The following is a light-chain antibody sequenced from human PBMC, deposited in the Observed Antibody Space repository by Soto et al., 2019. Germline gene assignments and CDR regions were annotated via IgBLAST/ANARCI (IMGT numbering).Light chain of an antibody. J-gene: IGLJ3*02. V-gene: IGLV2-8*01. CDR1: RSDVGAYNY. CDR2: EVT. Sequence: QSVLTQPPSAPGSPGQSVTISCTGTRSDVGAYNYVSWYQQHAGKAPKLVIYEVTKRPSGVPDRFSGSKSANTASLTVSGLQAEDEADYYCSSFASRNTWVFGGGTKLTVL. CDR3: SSFASRNTWV.